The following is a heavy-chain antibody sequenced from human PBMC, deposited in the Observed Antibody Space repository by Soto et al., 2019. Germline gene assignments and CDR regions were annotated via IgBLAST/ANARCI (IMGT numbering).Heavy chain of an antibody. CDR1: GGTFSTYA. J-gene: IGHJ6*02. V-gene: IGHV1-69*12. CDR3: ARDGGAMVWGLMSYCYGMDV. Sequence: VRLVQSGAEVKKPGSSVKVPFKASGGTFSTYAISWVRQAPGQGLEWMGGIMPIFGTENYARKVQGRITITADESTSTTYLELSSLRAEDTAVYYCARDGGAMVWGLMSYCYGMDVWGQGTTVTVSS. CDR2: IMPIFGTE. D-gene: IGHD3-10*01.